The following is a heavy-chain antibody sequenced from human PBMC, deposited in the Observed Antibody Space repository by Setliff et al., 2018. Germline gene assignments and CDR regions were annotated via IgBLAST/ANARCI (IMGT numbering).Heavy chain of an antibody. CDR2: IYYTGKT. V-gene: IGHV4-30-4*02. CDR3: ARTSTYVLGAGSYWDRWFDP. Sequence: SETLSLTCTVSGDSLSGDNYFWSWIRHLPGKGLQWLGHIYYTGKTYYNPSLKSRLEMSVDTSKREFALRLSSVTAADTAVYYCARTSTYVLGAGSYWDRWFDPWSQGTLVTVSS. CDR1: GDSLSGDNYF. D-gene: IGHD3-10*01. J-gene: IGHJ5*02.